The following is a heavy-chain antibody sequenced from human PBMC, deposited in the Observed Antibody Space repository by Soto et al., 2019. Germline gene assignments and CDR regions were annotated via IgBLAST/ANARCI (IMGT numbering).Heavy chain of an antibody. CDR1: GGSTSSSSYY. D-gene: IGHD6-13*01. V-gene: IGHV4-39*01. CDR2: IYYSGST. CDR3: ARQSTEAGGY. Sequence: SETLSLTCTVSGGSTSSSSYYWGWIRQPPGKGLEWIGSIYYSGSTYYNPSLKSRVTISVDTSKNQFSLKLSSVTAADTAVYYCARQSTEAGGYWGQGTLVTVSS. J-gene: IGHJ4*02.